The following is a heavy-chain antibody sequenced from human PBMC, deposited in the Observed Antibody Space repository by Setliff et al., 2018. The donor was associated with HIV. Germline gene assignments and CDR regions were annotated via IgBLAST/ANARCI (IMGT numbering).Heavy chain of an antibody. Sequence: ASVKVSCKASGYTFTSYYMHWVRQAPGQGLEWMGMVYPSDGSTSYAQKFQGRVTMTRDTSTSTIYMELNSLTSEDTAVYYCARDNTAFEIWGQGTMVTVS. CDR2: VYPSDGST. CDR1: GYTFTSYY. D-gene: IGHD2-2*02. V-gene: IGHV1-46*01. CDR3: ARDNTAFEI. J-gene: IGHJ3*02.